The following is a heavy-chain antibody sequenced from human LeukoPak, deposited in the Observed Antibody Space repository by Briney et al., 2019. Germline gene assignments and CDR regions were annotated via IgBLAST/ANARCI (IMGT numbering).Heavy chain of an antibody. CDR3: ARANPPYYDFWSGSPWYYNWFDP. Sequence: SVKVSCKASGGTFRSYAISWVRQAPGQGLEWMGGIIPIFGTANYAQKFQGRVTITADESTSTAYMELSSLRSEDTAVYYCARANPPYYDFWSGSPWYYNWFDPWGQGTLVTVSS. CDR2: IIPIFGTA. D-gene: IGHD3-3*01. J-gene: IGHJ5*02. CDR1: GGTFRSYA. V-gene: IGHV1-69*13.